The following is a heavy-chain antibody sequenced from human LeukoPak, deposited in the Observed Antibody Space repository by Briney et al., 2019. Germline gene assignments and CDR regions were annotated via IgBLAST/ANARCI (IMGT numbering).Heavy chain of an antibody. Sequence: SKTLSLTCTVSGYSITSGYYWGWIRQPPGKGLEWIGEINHSGSTNYNPSLKSRVTISVDTSKNQFSLKLSSVTAADTAVYYCARGRHTIAVAGTTFDYWGQGTLVTVSS. V-gene: IGHV4-38-2*02. J-gene: IGHJ4*02. CDR3: ARGRHTIAVAGTTFDY. D-gene: IGHD6-19*01. CDR1: GYSITSGYY. CDR2: INHSGST.